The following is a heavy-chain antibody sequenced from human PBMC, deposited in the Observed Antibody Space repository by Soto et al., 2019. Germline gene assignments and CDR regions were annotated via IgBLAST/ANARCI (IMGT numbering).Heavy chain of an antibody. CDR1: GYTFTTYA. V-gene: IGHV1-3*01. CDR3: ARIPDIVAAIGDY. Sequence: QVQLVQSGAEVKKPGASVRVSCKASGYTFTTYALHWVRQAPGQRLEWMGWINAGNGNTKYSQKFQDRVTLTRDTSASTAYMDLSSLRSEDTAVYYCARIPDIVAAIGDYWGQGTLVTVSS. J-gene: IGHJ4*02. CDR2: INAGNGNT. D-gene: IGHD5-12*01.